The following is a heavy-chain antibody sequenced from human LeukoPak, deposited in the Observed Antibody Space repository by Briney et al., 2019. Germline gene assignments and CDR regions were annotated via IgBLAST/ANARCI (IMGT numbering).Heavy chain of an antibody. V-gene: IGHV4-31*03. CDR1: GGSISSGGYY. Sequence: PSQTLSLTCTVSGGSISSGGYYWSWIRQHPGKGLEWIGYICYSGSTYYNPSLKSRVTISVDTSKNQFSLKLSSVTAADTAVYYCARVPGAVRGVDYWGQGTLVTVSS. CDR3: ARVPGAVRGVDY. D-gene: IGHD3-10*01. CDR2: ICYSGST. J-gene: IGHJ4*02.